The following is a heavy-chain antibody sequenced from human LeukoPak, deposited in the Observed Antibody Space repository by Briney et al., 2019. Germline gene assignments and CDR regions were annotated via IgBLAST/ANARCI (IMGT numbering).Heavy chain of an antibody. CDR1: GFTFSSYS. CDR2: ISSSSTI. J-gene: IGHJ6*02. Sequence: GGSLRLSCAASGFTFSSYSMNWVRQAPGKGLEWVSYISSSSTIYYADSVKGRFTISRDNAKNSLYLQMNSLRAEDTAVYYCARDRYCSSTSCEEKYYYYGMDVWGQGTTVTVSS. D-gene: IGHD2-2*01. CDR3: ARDRYCSSTSCEEKYYYYGMDV. V-gene: IGHV3-48*01.